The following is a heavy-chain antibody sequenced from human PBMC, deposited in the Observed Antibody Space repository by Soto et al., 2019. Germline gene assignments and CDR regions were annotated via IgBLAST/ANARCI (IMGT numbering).Heavy chain of an antibody. D-gene: IGHD1-7*01. V-gene: IGHV3-64D*06. CDR3: VGTLRWNYATFDY. CDR1: RFTFLSSG. J-gene: IGHJ4*02. CDR2: ITGDGGTA. Sequence: PGGSRRLSCSSSRFTFLSSGMFAVRQAAGKGLGYVSGITGDGGTAHNADSVKGRFMISRENTKNTLYLQMSSLRVEDTALYFGVGTLRWNYATFDYWGRGTVVTVSS.